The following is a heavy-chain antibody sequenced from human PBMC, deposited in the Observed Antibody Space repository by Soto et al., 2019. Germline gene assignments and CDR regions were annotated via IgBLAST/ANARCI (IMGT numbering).Heavy chain of an antibody. D-gene: IGHD3-22*01. J-gene: IGHJ4*02. CDR1: GFTFSSYG. Sequence: PGGSLRLSCTASGFTFSSYGMGWVRQAPGKGLQWVSTIRGDGGQTHYTDSVRGRFSISRDNSKNTVYLQMDSLRAEDTAMYFCARDVGLESDDNFAYWGQGTQVTVSS. V-gene: IGHV3-23*01. CDR2: IRGDGGQT. CDR3: ARDVGLESDDNFAY.